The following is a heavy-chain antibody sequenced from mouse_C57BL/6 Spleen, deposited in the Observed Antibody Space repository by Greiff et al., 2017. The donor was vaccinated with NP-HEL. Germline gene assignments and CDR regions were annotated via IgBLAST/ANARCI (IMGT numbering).Heavy chain of an antibody. Sequence: VQLQQPGAELVKPGASVKLSCKASGYTFTSYWMHWVKQRPGQGLEWIGMIHPNSGSTNYNEKFKSKATLTVDKSSSTAYMQLSSLTSEDSAVYYCAGITTVVEAMDYWGQGTSVTVSA. CDR1: GYTFTSYW. V-gene: IGHV1-64*01. J-gene: IGHJ4*01. D-gene: IGHD1-1*01. CDR2: IHPNSGST. CDR3: AGITTVVEAMDY.